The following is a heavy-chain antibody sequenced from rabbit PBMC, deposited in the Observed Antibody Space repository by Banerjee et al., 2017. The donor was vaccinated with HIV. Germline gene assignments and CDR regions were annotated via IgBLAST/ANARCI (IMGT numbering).Heavy chain of an antibody. CDR1: GIDFSSYYY. CDR3: ARDSANADGMDL. D-gene: IGHD3-3*01. CDR2: IGTGSGST. Sequence: QSLEESGGGLVQPEGSLTLTCTASGIDFSSYYYMCWVRQAPGKGLEWIGCIGTGSGSTWYATWAKGRFTISKTSSTTVTLQMTFLTVADTATYFCARDSANADGMDLWGQGTLVTVS. V-gene: IGHV1S40*01. J-gene: IGHJ6*01.